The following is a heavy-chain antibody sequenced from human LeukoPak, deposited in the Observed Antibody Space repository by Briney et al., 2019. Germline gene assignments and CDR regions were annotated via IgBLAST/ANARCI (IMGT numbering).Heavy chain of an antibody. D-gene: IGHD6-19*01. CDR1: GFTFSSYG. CDR2: INHSGST. CDR3: ARVGGWSDY. V-gene: IGHV4-34*01. J-gene: IGHJ4*02. Sequence: GSLRLSCAASGFTFSSYGMHWVRQAPGKGLEWIGEINHSGSTNYNPSLKSRVTISVDTSKNQFSLKLSSVTAADTAVYYCARVGGWSDYWGQGTLVTVSS.